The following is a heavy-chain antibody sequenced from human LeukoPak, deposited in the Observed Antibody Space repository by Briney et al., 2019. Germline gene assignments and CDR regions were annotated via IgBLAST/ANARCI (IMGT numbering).Heavy chain of an antibody. V-gene: IGHV3-30-3*01. CDR2: ISYDGNNK. CDR1: GYTFTNYG. CDR3: ARVGAPYYDFWSGYFAFSVSYKNHDAFDI. D-gene: IGHD3-3*01. J-gene: IGHJ3*02. Sequence: SCKASGYTFTNYGITWVRQAPGKGLEWVAVISYDGNNKNYADSVKGRFTISRDNSKNTLYLQMNSLRAEDTAVYYCARVGAPYYDFWSGYFAFSVSYKNHDAFDIWGQGTMVTVSS.